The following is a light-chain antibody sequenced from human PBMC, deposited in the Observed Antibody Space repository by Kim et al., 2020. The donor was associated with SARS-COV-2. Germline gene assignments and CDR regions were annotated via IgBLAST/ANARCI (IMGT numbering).Light chain of an antibody. V-gene: IGKV3-20*01. CDR1: QSVSSTY. CDR3: QQYDTSRT. Sequence: IVLTQSLGTLSLSPGERATLSCRASQSVSSTYLAWYQQKPGQAPRLLIYGASTRATGIPDRFSGSGSETDFTLTISRLEPEDFAVYYCQQYDTSRTFGQGTKVDIK. J-gene: IGKJ1*01. CDR2: GAS.